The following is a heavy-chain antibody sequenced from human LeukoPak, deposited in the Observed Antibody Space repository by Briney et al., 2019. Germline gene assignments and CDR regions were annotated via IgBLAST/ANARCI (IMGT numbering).Heavy chain of an antibody. D-gene: IGHD6-13*01. CDR1: GGSISSYY. CDR3: ARELHLAAAGTLEYFQH. J-gene: IGHJ1*01. Sequence: SETLSLTCTVSGGSISSYYWSWIRQPPGKGLEWIGYIYYSGSTNYNPSLKSRVTISVDTSKNQFSLKLSSVTAADTAVYYCARELHLAAAGTLEYFQHWGQGTLVTVSS. CDR2: IYYSGST. V-gene: IGHV4-59*01.